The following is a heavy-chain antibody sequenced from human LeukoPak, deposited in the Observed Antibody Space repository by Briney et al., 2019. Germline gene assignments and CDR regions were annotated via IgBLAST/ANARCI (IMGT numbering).Heavy chain of an antibody. CDR2: IYSGGST. CDR1: GFTVSSNC. CDR3: ARDYYGSGSPFDY. V-gene: IGHV3-53*01. D-gene: IGHD3-10*01. Sequence: GGSLRLSCAASGFTVSSNCMSWVRQAPGKGLEWVSVIYSGGSTYYADSVKGRFTISRDNSKNTLYLQMNSLRAEDTAVYYCARDYYGSGSPFDYWGQGTLVTVSS. J-gene: IGHJ4*02.